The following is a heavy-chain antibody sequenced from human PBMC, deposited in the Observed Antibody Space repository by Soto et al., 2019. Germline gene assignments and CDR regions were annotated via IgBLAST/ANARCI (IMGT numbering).Heavy chain of an antibody. V-gene: IGHV2-5*02. Sequence: SGPTLVNPTQTLTLTCTFSGFSLSTSGVGVGWIRQPPGKALEWLALIYWDDDKRYSPSLKSRLTITKDTSKNQVVLTMTNMDPVDTATYYCAILFWSGYYTEFDYWGQGTLVTVSS. CDR1: GFSLSTSGVG. J-gene: IGHJ4*02. D-gene: IGHD3-3*01. CDR2: IYWDDDK. CDR3: AILFWSGYYTEFDY.